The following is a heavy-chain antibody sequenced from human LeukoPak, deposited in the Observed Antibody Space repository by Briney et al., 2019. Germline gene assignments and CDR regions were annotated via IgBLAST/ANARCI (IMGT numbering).Heavy chain of an antibody. V-gene: IGHV1-8*01. CDR1: GYTFTSYD. CDR3: ARGGAYYDIMTGYYMPREIDY. Sequence: ASVTVSCKASGYTFTSYDINWVRQAPGQGLEWMGWMNPNSGNTGYAQKFQGRVTMTRNTSISTAYMELSSLRSEDTAVYYCARGGAYYDIMTGYYMPREIDYWGQGTLVTVSS. J-gene: IGHJ4*02. CDR2: MNPNSGNT. D-gene: IGHD3-9*01.